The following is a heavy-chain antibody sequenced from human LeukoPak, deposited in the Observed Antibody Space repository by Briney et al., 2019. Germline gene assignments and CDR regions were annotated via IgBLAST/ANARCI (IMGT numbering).Heavy chain of an antibody. V-gene: IGHV1-8*01. J-gene: IGHJ5*02. CDR3: ARVAGYYDFWSGYVDNWFDP. CDR2: MNPNSGNT. CDR1: VYTFTSYN. Sequence: ASVKVSCKASVYTFTSYNINCVRQATGQGLGWMGWMNPNSGNTGYAQKFQGRVTMTRNTSISTAYMELSSLRSEDTAVYYCARVAGYYDFWSGYVDNWFDPWGQGTLVTVSS. D-gene: IGHD3-3*01.